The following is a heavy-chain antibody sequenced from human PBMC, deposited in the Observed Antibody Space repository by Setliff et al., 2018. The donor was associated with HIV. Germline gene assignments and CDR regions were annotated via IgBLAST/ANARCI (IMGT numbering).Heavy chain of an antibody. Sequence: SVKVSCKAFGGTFSDYAISWVRQAPGQGLEWVGGTIPLFGTTNYAQKFQGRVTITADESTIIAYMELTSLRSEDTAVYYCARSRGTSQYHYYMDVWGKGTTVTVSS. D-gene: IGHD4-4*01. J-gene: IGHJ6*03. CDR1: GGTFSDYA. V-gene: IGHV1-69*13. CDR2: TIPLFGTT. CDR3: ARSRGTSQYHYYMDV.